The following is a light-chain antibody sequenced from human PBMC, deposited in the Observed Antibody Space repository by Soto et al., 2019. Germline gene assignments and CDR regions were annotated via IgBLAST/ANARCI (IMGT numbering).Light chain of an antibody. CDR1: QDISNY. J-gene: IGKJ5*01. V-gene: IGKV1-33*01. CDR2: DAS. Sequence: DIQMTQSPSSLSASVGDRVTITCQASQDISNYLNWYQQKPGKAPKLLIYDASNLETGVPSRFSGSRSGTDFSLTISNLQPEDIATYYCEQYDNLPSITFGHGTRLEFK. CDR3: EQYDNLPSIT.